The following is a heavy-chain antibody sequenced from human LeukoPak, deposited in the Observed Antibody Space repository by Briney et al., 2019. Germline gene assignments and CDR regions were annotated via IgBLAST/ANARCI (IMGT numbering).Heavy chain of an antibody. D-gene: IGHD6-19*01. CDR1: GYTFTTYG. V-gene: IGHV1-18*01. J-gene: IGHJ4*02. Sequence: GASVKVSCKASGYTFTTYGISWVRQAPGQGLEWMGWISAYNGNTNYAQKFQGRVTMTTDTSTSTAYMELRSLRSDDTAVYYCASSSVAGSLYYFDYWGQGTLVTVSS. CDR2: ISAYNGNT. CDR3: ASSSVAGSLYYFDY.